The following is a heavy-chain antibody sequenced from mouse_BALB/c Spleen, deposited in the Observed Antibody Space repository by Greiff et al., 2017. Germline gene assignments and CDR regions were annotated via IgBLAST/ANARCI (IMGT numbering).Heavy chain of an antibody. CDR2: ISYSGST. Sequence: EVQLQESGPSLVKPSQTLSLTCSVTGYSITSCYWNWIRKFPGNKLEYMGYISYSGSTYYNPSLKSRISITRDTSKNQYYLQLNSVTTEDAATYYCAGGQDYFDYWGQGTTLTVSS. J-gene: IGHJ2*01. CDR1: GYSITSCY. D-gene: IGHD3-2*02. V-gene: IGHV3-8*02. CDR3: AGGQDYFDY.